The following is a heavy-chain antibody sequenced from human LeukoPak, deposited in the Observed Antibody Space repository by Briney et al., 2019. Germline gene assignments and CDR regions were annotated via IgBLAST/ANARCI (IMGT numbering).Heavy chain of an antibody. V-gene: IGHV1-69-2*01. Sequence: ASVKVSCKASGYTFTDYHIHWVLQAPGKGLEWMGRLDPVDGERIFAKKFQGRLSITADTPTDTVYMELSSLTSEDTAVYYCATPRAGYWGQGTLVTVSS. CDR2: LDPVDGER. CDR1: GYTFTDYH. J-gene: IGHJ4*02. CDR3: ATPRAGY.